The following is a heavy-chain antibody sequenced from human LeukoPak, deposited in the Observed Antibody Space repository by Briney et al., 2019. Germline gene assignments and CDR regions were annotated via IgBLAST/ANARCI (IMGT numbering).Heavy chain of an antibody. CDR2: IYYSGST. V-gene: IGHV4-39*01. CDR3: ARVRGGSYWLDY. D-gene: IGHD1-26*01. Sequence: PSEPLSLTCTVSGGSISSSSYYWGWIRQPPGKGLEWIGSIYYSGSTYYNPSLKSRVTISVDTSKNQFSLKLSSVTAADTAVYYCARVRGGSYWLDYWGQGTLVTVSS. CDR1: GGSISSSSYY. J-gene: IGHJ4*02.